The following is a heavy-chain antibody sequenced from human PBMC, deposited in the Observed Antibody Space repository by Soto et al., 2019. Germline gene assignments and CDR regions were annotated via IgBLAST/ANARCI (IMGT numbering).Heavy chain of an antibody. Sequence: YLTCAVFGGSFSGYYWSWSRQPPGKGLEWIGEIIHTGSNHYNPSLKSRVTMSIDTSKKQFSLKRSSVTAADTAVYYCAPQVVPTATKKPWGQGALVTVCS. V-gene: IGHV4-34*12. CDR3: APQVVPTATKKP. CDR1: GGSFSGYY. J-gene: IGHJ4*02. CDR2: IIHTGSN. D-gene: IGHD2-2*01.